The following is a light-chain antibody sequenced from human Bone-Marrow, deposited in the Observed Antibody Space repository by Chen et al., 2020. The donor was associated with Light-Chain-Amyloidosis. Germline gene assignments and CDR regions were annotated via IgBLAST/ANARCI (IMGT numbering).Light chain of an antibody. J-gene: IGKJ4*01. CDR1: QSLLHSNGYNY. V-gene: IGKV2-28*01. CDR2: LGS. CDR3: MQALQTHPFT. Sequence: DIVMTQSPISLPVTPGEPASISCRSSQSLLHSNGYNYLDWYLQKPGQSPQLLIYLGSNRASGVPDRFSGSGSGTDFTLKISRVEAEDVGVYYCMQALQTHPFTFGGGTKVEIK.